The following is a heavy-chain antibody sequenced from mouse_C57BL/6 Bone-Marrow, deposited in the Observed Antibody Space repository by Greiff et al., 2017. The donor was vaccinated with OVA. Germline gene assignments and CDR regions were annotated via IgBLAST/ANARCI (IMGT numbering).Heavy chain of an antibody. CDR1: GYTFTSYW. D-gene: IGHD4-1*01. V-gene: IGHV1-55*01. CDR3: ARCPNWDWYFDV. CDR2: IYPGSGST. J-gene: IGHJ1*03. Sequence: VKLQQPGAELVKPGASVKMSCKASGYTFTSYWITWVKQRPGQGLEWIGDIYPGSGSTNYNEKFKSKATLTVDTSSSTAYMQLSSLTSEDSAVYYCARCPNWDWYFDVWGTGTTVTVSS.